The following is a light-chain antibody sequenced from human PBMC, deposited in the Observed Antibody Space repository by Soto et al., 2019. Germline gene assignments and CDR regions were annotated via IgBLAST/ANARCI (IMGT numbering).Light chain of an antibody. Sequence: EIFMTQSPATLSVSPWERVTLSCRASQSVGSTLAWYQRKPGQAPRLLIRGASTRDTGLPDRFSGSGSGTEFTLTISSLQSEDFAVYYYQQYSTSLTFGGGTTLEIK. CDR1: QSVGST. CDR2: GAS. J-gene: IGKJ4*02. V-gene: IGKV3-15*01. CDR3: QQYSTSLT.